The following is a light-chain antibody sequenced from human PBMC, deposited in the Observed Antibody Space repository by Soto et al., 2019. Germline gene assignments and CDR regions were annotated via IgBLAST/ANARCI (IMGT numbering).Light chain of an antibody. Sequence: DIQMTQSPSTLSASVGDRVTIICRASHSISSSLAWYQQKPGKTPKLLIYDASNLESGVPSRFSGSGSGSEFTLTISSLQPDDFATYYCHQYESNSALGQGTKVDIK. J-gene: IGKJ1*01. CDR1: HSISSS. CDR3: HQYESNSA. CDR2: DAS. V-gene: IGKV1-5*02.